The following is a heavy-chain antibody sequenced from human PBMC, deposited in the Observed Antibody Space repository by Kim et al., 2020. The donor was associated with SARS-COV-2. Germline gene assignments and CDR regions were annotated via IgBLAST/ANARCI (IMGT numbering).Heavy chain of an antibody. D-gene: IGHD6-13*01. CDR3: ARLISSSATIWYYYYYGLDV. V-gene: IGHV4-59*08. Sequence: SETLSLTCTASGGSISSYYWSWIRQPPGKGLEWIGSIYYSGSTNYNPSLKSRVTISVDTSKNQFSLKLSSVTAADTAVYYCARLISSSATIWYYYYYGLDVWGQGTTVTVSS. CDR2: IYYSGST. J-gene: IGHJ6*02. CDR1: GGSISSYY.